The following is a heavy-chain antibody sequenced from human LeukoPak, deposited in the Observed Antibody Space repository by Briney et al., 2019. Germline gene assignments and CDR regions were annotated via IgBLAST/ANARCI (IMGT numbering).Heavy chain of an antibody. V-gene: IGHV3-66*02. CDR3: ARVGFSNWWFDP. CDR2: IYSGGST. J-gene: IGHJ5*02. Sequence: GSLSLSCAASGFTVSSNYMSWVRQAPGKGLEWVSVIYSGGSTYYADSVKGRFTISRDNSKNTLYLQMNSLRAEDTAVYYCARVGFSNWWFDPWGQGTLVTVSS. CDR1: GFTVSSNY. D-gene: IGHD4-11*01.